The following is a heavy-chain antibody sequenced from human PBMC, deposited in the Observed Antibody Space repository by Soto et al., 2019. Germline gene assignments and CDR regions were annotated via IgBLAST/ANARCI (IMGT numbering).Heavy chain of an antibody. D-gene: IGHD3-10*01. V-gene: IGHV4-39*01. CDR1: GGSISSSSYY. CDR3: ARRLRELWFGELLPFDY. Sequence: SETLSLTCTVSGGSISSSSYYWGWIRQPPGKGLEWIGSIYYSGSTYYNPSLKSRVTISVDTSKNQFSLKLSSVTAADTAVYYCARRLRELWFGELLPFDYWGQGTLVTVSS. J-gene: IGHJ4*02. CDR2: IYYSGST.